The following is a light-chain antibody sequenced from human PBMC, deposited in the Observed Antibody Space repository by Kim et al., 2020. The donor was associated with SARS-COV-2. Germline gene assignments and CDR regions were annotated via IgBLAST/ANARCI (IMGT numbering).Light chain of an antibody. Sequence: QPASISCRSSQSLVFSDGSTFLNWFHKRPGQSPRRLIYEVSNQDSGVPNRFNGSGSGTYFTLKISRVEAEDVGIYYGMQGIHYPYSFGQGTKLEI. CDR1: QSLVFSDGSTF. V-gene: IGKV2-30*01. CDR2: EVS. CDR3: MQGIHYPYS. J-gene: IGKJ2*03.